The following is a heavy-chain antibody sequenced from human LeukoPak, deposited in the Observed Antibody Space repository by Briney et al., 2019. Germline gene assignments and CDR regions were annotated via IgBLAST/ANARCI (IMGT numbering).Heavy chain of an antibody. CDR1: GFTFSGHN. D-gene: IGHD2/OR15-2a*01. Sequence: GGSLRLSCAASGFTFSGHNMNWVRQAPGKGLEWISFVSISSGTIYYADSVKGRFRISRDNAKSSLDLEMNSLRAEDTAVYYCARARNITPESAFDIWGQGTMVTVSS. V-gene: IGHV3-48*04. CDR2: VSISSGTI. J-gene: IGHJ3*02. CDR3: ARARNITPESAFDI.